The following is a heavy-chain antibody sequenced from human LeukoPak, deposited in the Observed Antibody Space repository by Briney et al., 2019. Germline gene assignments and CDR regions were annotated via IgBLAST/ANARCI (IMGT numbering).Heavy chain of an antibody. CDR3: ARDISWYDSSGYYSWTTYYYYGMDV. V-gene: IGHV3-23*01. CDR2: ISGSGGNT. CDR1: GLTFSSCS. Sequence: GGSLRLSCAASGLTFSSCSMTWVRQAPGKGLEWVSCISGSGGNTYYADSVKGRFTISRDNSKNTLYLQMNSLRAEDTAVYYCARDISWYDSSGYYSWTTYYYYGMDVWGQGTTVTVSS. J-gene: IGHJ6*02. D-gene: IGHD3-22*01.